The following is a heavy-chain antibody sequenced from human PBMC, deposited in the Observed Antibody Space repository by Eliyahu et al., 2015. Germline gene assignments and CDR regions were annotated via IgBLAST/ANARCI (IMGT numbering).Heavy chain of an antibody. D-gene: IGHD6-19*01. CDR1: GFTFSXYX. J-gene: IGHJ4*02. CDR3: AKALAVAATYYFDY. V-gene: IGHV3-23*01. CDR2: XSGSGGST. Sequence: SCAASGFTFSXYXXXWVRQAPGKGLEWVSAXSGSGGSTYYADSVKGRFTISRDNSKNTLYLQMNSLRAEDTAVYYCAKALAVAATYYFDYWGQGTLVTVSS.